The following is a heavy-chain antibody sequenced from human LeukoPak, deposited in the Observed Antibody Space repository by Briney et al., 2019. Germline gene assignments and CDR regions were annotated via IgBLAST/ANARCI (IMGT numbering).Heavy chain of an antibody. Sequence: GGSLRLSCAASGFTFSRNAMSWVRQAPGKGLEWVSGISGSGDSTYYADSVKGRFTISRDNSKNTLYLQMNSLRAEDTAIYYCAKGGLYRIAAGPWGQGTLVTVSS. J-gene: IGHJ5*02. D-gene: IGHD6-13*01. CDR1: GFTFSRNA. CDR3: AKGGLYRIAAGP. V-gene: IGHV3-23*01. CDR2: ISGSGDST.